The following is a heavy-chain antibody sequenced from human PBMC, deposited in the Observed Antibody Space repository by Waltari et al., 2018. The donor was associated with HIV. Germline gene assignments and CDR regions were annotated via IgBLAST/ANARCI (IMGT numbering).Heavy chain of an antibody. D-gene: IGHD2-2*01. CDR2: INHRGST. V-gene: IGHV4-34*01. J-gene: IGHJ4*02. CDR3: ARGSIVLVPAATNYFDY. CDR1: GASFIAYY. Sequence: QVQLQQWGAGLLKPSETLSLTCAVYGASFIAYYWTWIRQPPGKGLEWIGEINHRGSTTNTPSLKCRVTISVDTSKNRVSRKLSSVTAADTAVYYCARGSIVLVPAATNYFDYWGQGTLVTVSS.